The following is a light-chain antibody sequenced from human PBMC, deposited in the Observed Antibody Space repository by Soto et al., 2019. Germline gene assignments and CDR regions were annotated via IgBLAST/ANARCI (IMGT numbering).Light chain of an antibody. CDR2: DAF. CDR3: QQRSNRPLT. Sequence: EIVLTQSPATLSLFPGERATLSCRASQSVGSYFAWYQQKPGQAPRLLIYDAFSRATGIPARFSGSGSGTDFTLTISSLEPEDFAVYYCQQRSNRPLTFGGGTKVEIK. J-gene: IGKJ4*01. V-gene: IGKV3-11*01. CDR1: QSVGSY.